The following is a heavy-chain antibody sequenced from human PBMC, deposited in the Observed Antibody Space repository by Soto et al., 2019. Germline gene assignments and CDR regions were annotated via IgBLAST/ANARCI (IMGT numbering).Heavy chain of an antibody. Sequence: SETLSLTCTASGESINTPHYYWSWVRQPPGKGLEWIGYIYYNGNTYYNPSLRSRVIISLDTSKNQFSLKLTSVTAADTAIYYCVRDMQLWRLDSWGQGTLVTVSS. CDR2: IYYNGNT. J-gene: IGHJ4*02. CDR3: VRDMQLWRLDS. CDR1: GESINTPHYY. D-gene: IGHD2-21*01. V-gene: IGHV4-30-4*01.